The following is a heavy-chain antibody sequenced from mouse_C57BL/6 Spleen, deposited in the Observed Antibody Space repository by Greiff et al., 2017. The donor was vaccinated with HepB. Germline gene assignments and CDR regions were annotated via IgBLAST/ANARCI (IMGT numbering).Heavy chain of an antibody. J-gene: IGHJ2*01. CDR1: GYTFTSYT. D-gene: IGHD1-1*01. CDR2: INPSSGYT. CDR3: ARVFTTVVFDY. V-gene: IGHV1-4*01. Sequence: VQLKESGAELARPGASVKMSCKASGYTFTSYTMHWVKQRPGQGLEWIGYINPSSGYTKYNQKFKDKATLTADKSSSTAYMQLSSLTSEDSAVYYCARVFTTVVFDYWGQGTTLTVSS.